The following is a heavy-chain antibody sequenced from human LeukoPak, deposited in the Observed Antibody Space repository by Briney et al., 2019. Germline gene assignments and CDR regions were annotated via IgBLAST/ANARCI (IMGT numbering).Heavy chain of an antibody. D-gene: IGHD2-15*01. CDR1: GGSISSYY. CDR3: ARATRYCSGGSCHVLDY. J-gene: IGHJ4*02. Sequence: SETLSLTCTVSGGSISSYYWSWIRQPPGKGLEWIGYIYYSGSTNYNPSLKSRVTISVDTSKNQFSLKLSSVTAADTAVYYCARATRYCSGGSCHVLDYWGQGTLVTVSS. CDR2: IYYSGST. V-gene: IGHV4-59*01.